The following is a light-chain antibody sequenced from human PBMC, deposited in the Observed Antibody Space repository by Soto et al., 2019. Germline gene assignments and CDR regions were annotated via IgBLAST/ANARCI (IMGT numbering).Light chain of an antibody. CDR1: QSVLYSSNNKNH. J-gene: IGKJ1*01. CDR3: QQYYSTPLT. V-gene: IGKV4-1*01. CDR2: WAS. Sequence: DIVMTQSPDSLAVSLGERANINRKSSQSVLYSSNNKNHLAWYQQKPGQPPKLLIYWASTRESGVPDRFSGSGSGTDFTLTISSLQAEDVAVYYCQQYYSTPLTFGQGTKVEIK.